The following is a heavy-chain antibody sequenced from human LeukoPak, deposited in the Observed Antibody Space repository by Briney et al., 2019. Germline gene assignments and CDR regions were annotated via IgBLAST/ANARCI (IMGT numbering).Heavy chain of an antibody. J-gene: IGHJ4*02. CDR2: IYTSGST. Sequence: PSETLSLTCAVYGGSFSGYHWSWIRQPAGKGLEWIGRIYTSGSTNYNPSLKSRVTMSVDTSKNQFSLKLSSVTAADTAVYYCARAGGYQVYYFDYWGQGTLVTVSS. CDR3: ARAGGYQVYYFDY. CDR1: GGSFSGYH. V-gene: IGHV4-59*10. D-gene: IGHD3-22*01.